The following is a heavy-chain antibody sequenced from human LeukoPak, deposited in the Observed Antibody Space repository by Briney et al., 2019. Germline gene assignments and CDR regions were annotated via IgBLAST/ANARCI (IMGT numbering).Heavy chain of an antibody. V-gene: IGHV3-66*01. CDR1: GFTFSSYA. CDR3: ATIDY. J-gene: IGHJ4*02. Sequence: GGSLRLSCAASGFTFSSYAMTWVRQAAGKGLEWVSVIYSGGSTYYADSVKGRFTISRDNSKNTLYLQMNSLRAEDTAVYYCATIDYWGQGTLVTVSS. CDR2: IYSGGST.